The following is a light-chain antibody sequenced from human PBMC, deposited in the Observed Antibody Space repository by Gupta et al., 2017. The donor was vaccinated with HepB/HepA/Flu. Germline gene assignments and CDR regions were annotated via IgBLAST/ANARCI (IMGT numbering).Light chain of an antibody. Sequence: GSSSNIGSNTVNWYQQLPGTAPKLLIYSNNQRPSGVPDRFSGSKSGTSDSLALSRLQSEDEAEYYCAAWADSLNGQVVLGGGTKLTVL. V-gene: IGLV1-44*01. CDR1: SSNIGSNT. J-gene: IGLJ2*01. CDR2: SNN. CDR3: AAWADSLNGQVV.